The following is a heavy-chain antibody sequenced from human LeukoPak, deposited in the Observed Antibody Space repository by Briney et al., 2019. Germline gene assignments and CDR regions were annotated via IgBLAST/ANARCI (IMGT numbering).Heavy chain of an antibody. J-gene: IGHJ3*02. Sequence: GASVKVSCKASGGTFIIYAISWVRQAPGQGLEWMGGIIPIFGTANYAQKFQGRVTITADESTSTAYMELSSLRSEDTAVYYCARVFSILQSGAFDIWGQGTMVTVSS. CDR1: GGTFIIYA. D-gene: IGHD2-15*01. CDR2: IIPIFGTA. CDR3: ARVFSILQSGAFDI. V-gene: IGHV1-69*13.